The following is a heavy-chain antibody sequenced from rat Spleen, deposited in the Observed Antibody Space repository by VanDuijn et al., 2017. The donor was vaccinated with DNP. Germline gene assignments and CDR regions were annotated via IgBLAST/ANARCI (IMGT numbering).Heavy chain of an antibody. V-gene: IGHV5-22*01. CDR3: ARHYGGYLYYFDY. CDR1: GFTFSDYY. J-gene: IGHJ2*01. Sequence: EVKLVESGGGLVQPGRSLKLSCAASGFTFSDYYMAWVRQAPTKGLEWVASISYEGSSTYYGDSVKGRFTISRDNAKSTLYLQMNSLRSEDTATYYCARHYGGYLYYFDYWGHGVMVTVSS. D-gene: IGHD1-11*01. CDR2: ISYEGSST.